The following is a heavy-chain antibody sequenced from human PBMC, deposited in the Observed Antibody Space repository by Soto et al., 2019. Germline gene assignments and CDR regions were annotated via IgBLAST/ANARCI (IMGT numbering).Heavy chain of an antibody. J-gene: IGHJ6*02. V-gene: IGHV3-30*18. Sequence: GSLRLSCAASGFTFSSYGMHWVRQAPGKGLEWVAVISYDGSNKYYADSVKGRFTISRDNSKNTLYLQMNSLRAEDTAVYYCAKDRGAARPGYYYGMDVWGQGTTVTVSS. CDR3: AKDRGAARPGYYYGMDV. CDR2: ISYDGSNK. CDR1: GFTFSSYG. D-gene: IGHD6-6*01.